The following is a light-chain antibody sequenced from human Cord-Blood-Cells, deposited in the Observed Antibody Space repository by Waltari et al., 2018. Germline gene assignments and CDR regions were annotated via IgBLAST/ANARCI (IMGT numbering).Light chain of an antibody. V-gene: IGKV1-39*01. CDR1: QSISSY. J-gene: IGKJ1*01. Sequence: DIQMTQSTSSLSASVGDRVTITCRASQSISSYLNWYQQKPGKAPKLLIYAASSLQSGVPSRFSGSGSGTDFTLTISSLQPEDFATYYCQQSYSTPLWTFGQGTKVEIK. CDR2: AAS. CDR3: QQSYSTPLWT.